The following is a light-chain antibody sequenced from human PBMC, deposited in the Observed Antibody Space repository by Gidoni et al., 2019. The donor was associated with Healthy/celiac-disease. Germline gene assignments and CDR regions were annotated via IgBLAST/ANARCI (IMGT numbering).Light chain of an antibody. CDR3: QQRSNWPRT. CDR1: QSVSSY. V-gene: IGKV3-11*01. J-gene: IGKJ4*01. CDR2: DAS. Sequence: EIVLPQSPATLSLSPGDRATLSCRASQSVSSYLAWYQQKPGQAPRLLIYDASNRATGIPARFSGSGSGTDFTLTISSLEPEDFAVYYCQQRSNWPRTFGGGTKVEIK.